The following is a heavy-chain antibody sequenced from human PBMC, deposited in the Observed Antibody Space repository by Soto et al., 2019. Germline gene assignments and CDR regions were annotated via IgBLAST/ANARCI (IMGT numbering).Heavy chain of an antibody. Sequence: GGSLRRSCAASVFTVSNSYINWIPQAAGKGLEWVSIIYSGGSTYYADSVKGRFTISRDNSKNTLYLQMNSLRAEDTAVYYCARVLVPAAIFYYWGQGTLVTVSS. J-gene: IGHJ4*02. CDR3: ARVLVPAAIFYY. V-gene: IGHV3-53*01. CDR2: IYSGGST. D-gene: IGHD2-2*01. CDR1: VFTVSNSY.